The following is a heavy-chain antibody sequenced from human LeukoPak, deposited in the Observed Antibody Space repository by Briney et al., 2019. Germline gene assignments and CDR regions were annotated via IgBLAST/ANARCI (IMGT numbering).Heavy chain of an antibody. CDR1: GYTFTSYG. CDR2: ISAYNGNT. J-gene: IGHJ4*02. CDR3: ARIPRGYERYYFDY. Sequence: ASVKVSCKASGYTFTSYGISWVRQAPGQGLEWMGWISAYNGNTNYAQKLQGRVTMTTDTSTSTAYMELRSLRSDDTAVYYCARIPRGYERYYFDYWGQGTLVTVSS. V-gene: IGHV1-18*01. D-gene: IGHD5-12*01.